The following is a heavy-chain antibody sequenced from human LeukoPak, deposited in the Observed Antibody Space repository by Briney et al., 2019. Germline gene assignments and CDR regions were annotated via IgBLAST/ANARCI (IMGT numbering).Heavy chain of an antibody. CDR2: MNPNSGNT. CDR1: GYTFTSYD. D-gene: IGHD3-3*01. CDR3: ARGLSPDFWSGYYGAFDI. V-gene: IGHV1-8*03. J-gene: IGHJ3*02. Sequence: ASVRVSCKASGYTFTSYDINWVRQATGQGLEWMGWMNPNSGNTGYAQKFQGRVTITRNTSISTAYMELSSLRSEDTAVYYCARGLSPDFWSGYYGAFDIWGQGTMVTVSS.